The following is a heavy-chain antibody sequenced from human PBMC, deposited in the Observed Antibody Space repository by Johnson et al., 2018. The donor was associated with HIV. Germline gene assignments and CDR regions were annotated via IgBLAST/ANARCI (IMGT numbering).Heavy chain of an antibody. J-gene: IGHJ3*02. CDR1: GFTFSDYY. CDR2: ISSSGSTI. V-gene: IGHV3-11*04. CDR3: VTQDPTHRPGAFDI. D-gene: IGHD1-14*01. Sequence: QVQLVESGGGVVQPGRSLRLSCAASGFTFSDYYMSWIRQAPGKGPDWVSYISSSGSTISYADSVKGRFTISRDNAKNSLYLQMNSLRAEDTAVYYCVTQDPTHRPGAFDIWGQGTLVTVSS.